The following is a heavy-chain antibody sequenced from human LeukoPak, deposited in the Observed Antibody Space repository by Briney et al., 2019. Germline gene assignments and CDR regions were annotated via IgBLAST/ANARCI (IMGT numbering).Heavy chain of an antibody. Sequence: SETLSLTCAVYGGSFSGYYWSWIRQPPGKGLEWIGEINHSGSTNYNPSLKSRVTISVDTSKNQFSLKLSSVTAADTAVYYCARGRGYCSSTSCHHLYYYYYGMDVWGQGTTVTVSS. CDR2: INHSGST. D-gene: IGHD2-2*01. V-gene: IGHV4-34*01. J-gene: IGHJ6*02. CDR1: GGSFSGYY. CDR3: ARGRGYCSSTSCHHLYYYYYGMDV.